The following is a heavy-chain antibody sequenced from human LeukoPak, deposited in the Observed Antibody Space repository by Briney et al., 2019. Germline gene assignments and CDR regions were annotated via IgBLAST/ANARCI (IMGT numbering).Heavy chain of an antibody. V-gene: IGHV4-39*01. CDR3: ATYSSGAGWFDP. CDR2: IYYNGNT. CDR1: GGSISSSGYY. D-gene: IGHD6-19*01. Sequence: SETLSLTCTVSGGSISSSGYYWGWIRQPPGKGLEWIGLIYYNGNTYDNPSLQSRVTISVDTSRNQFSLKLSSVTAADTAVYYCATYSSGAGWFDPWGQGTLVTVSS. J-gene: IGHJ5*02.